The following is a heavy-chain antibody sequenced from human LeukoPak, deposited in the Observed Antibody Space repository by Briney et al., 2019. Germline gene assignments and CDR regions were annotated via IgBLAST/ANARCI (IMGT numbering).Heavy chain of an antibody. V-gene: IGHV4-59*01. D-gene: IGHD6-13*01. Sequence: SETLSLTCTVSGGSISSYYWSXXRQPPGKGXXXXGYIYXXGSTNYNPSXXXXXTISVDTSKNQFSLKLSSVTAADTAVYYCARVTVAAAAGGFDYWGQGTLVTVSS. J-gene: IGHJ4*02. CDR3: ARVTVAAAAGGFDY. CDR2: IYXXGST. CDR1: GGSISSYY.